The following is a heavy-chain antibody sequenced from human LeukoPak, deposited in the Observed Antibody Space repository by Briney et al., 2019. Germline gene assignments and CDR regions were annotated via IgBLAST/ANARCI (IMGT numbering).Heavy chain of an antibody. CDR3: ARINSNHYYFDY. V-gene: IGHV3-7*01. CDR1: GFTFSSYW. J-gene: IGHJ4*02. D-gene: IGHD2/OR15-2a*01. Sequence: GGSLRLSCAASGFTFSSYWTIWVRQAPGKGLEWVANIKQDGSEKYYVDSVKGRFTISRDNAKNSLYLQMNSLRAEDTAVYYCARINSNHYYFDYWGQGTLVTVSS. CDR2: IKQDGSEK.